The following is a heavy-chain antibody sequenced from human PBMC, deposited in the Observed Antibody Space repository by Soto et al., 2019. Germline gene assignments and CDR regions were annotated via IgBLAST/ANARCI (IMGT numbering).Heavy chain of an antibody. Sequence: PGGSLRLSCAASGFTFSSYSMSWVRQSPGKGLESVSLISGSADRTYYTYSVKGRFTISRDNYKKKLSLQMSSLRAEDAAAYYCARDASFNGSNRNCYFDYWGLGTLVTVSS. CDR2: ISGSADRT. CDR3: ARDASFNGSNRNCYFDY. CDR1: GFTFSSYS. J-gene: IGHJ4*02. D-gene: IGHD4-4*01. V-gene: IGHV3-23*01.